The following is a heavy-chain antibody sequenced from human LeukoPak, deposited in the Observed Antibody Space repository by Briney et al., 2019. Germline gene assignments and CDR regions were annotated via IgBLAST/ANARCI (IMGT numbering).Heavy chain of an antibody. D-gene: IGHD6-13*01. CDR1: GFTFSTYG. J-gene: IGHJ4*02. Sequence: GGSLRLSCSASGFTFSTYGMHWVRQAPGKGLEWVALISYDGSNKYFADSVKGRFTISRDNSKNTLYLQMHSLRAEDTAVYYCAKDNVAAAGRYFDYWGQGTLVTVSS. V-gene: IGHV3-30*18. CDR3: AKDNVAAAGRYFDY. CDR2: ISYDGSNK.